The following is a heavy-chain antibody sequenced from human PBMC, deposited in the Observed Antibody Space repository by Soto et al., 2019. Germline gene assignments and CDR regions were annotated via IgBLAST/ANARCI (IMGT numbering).Heavy chain of an antibody. CDR2: IYSDGKT. CDR3: ARDGGGGYYDSSGYMAV. Sequence: PGGSLRLSCAASGITVSTNYMSWVRQAPGKGLEWVSVIYSDGKTFYADSVKGRFTISSDNSQNTVSLQMNSLRTDDTAVYYCARDGGGGYYDSSGYMAVWGQGTLVTVSS. CDR1: GITVSTNY. D-gene: IGHD3-22*01. J-gene: IGHJ4*02. V-gene: IGHV3-53*01.